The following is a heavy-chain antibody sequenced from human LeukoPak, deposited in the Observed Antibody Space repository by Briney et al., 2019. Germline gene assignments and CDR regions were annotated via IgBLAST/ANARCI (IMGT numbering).Heavy chain of an antibody. Sequence: GGTLRLSCAASGFILSNYAMHWVRQPAGKGLDWVSALGTAGDTFYPGSVKGRFTISRDNAKKSLFLQMSSLRAEGTAIYYCARQSTPHGNFDYWGQGTLVTVSS. D-gene: IGHD5-24*01. CDR1: GFILSNYA. J-gene: IGHJ4*02. CDR3: ARQSTPHGNFDY. V-gene: IGHV3-13*01. CDR2: LGTAGDT.